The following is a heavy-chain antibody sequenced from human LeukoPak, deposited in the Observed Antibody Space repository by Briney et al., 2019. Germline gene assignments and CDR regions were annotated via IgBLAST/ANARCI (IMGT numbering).Heavy chain of an antibody. CDR2: ISANSADI. Sequence: GGSLRLSCAASGFTFSGYSLNWVRQAPGKGLEWVSSISANSADIYYSDSVKGRFTISRDNAKNSLYLQMNSLRADDTAVYYCAKVPYPDITLAGVDQWGQGTLVTVSS. V-gene: IGHV3-21*01. CDR3: AKVPYPDITLAGVDQ. D-gene: IGHD6-19*01. J-gene: IGHJ4*02. CDR1: GFTFSGYS.